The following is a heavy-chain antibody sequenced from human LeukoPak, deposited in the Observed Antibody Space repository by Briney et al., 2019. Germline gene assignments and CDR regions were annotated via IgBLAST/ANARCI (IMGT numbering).Heavy chain of an antibody. CDR2: IYYSGST. Sequence: SGTLSLTCTVSGGSMSSYYWSWIRQPPGKGLEWIGYIYYSGSTNYNPSLKSRVTISVDTSKNQFSLKLSSVTAADTAVYYCARRGRDISFDYWGQGTLVTVSS. CDR3: ARRGRDISFDY. D-gene: IGHD3-9*01. J-gene: IGHJ4*02. V-gene: IGHV4-59*01. CDR1: GGSMSSYY.